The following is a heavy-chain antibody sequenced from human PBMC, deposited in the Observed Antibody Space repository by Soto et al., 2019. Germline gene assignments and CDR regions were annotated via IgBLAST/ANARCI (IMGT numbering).Heavy chain of an antibody. D-gene: IGHD6-13*01. CDR3: ASRDRIAAAGWYNWFDP. CDR2: ISSSSSTI. V-gene: IGHV3-48*01. J-gene: IGHJ5*02. CDR1: ESSLCSCT. Sequence: GGPQTLSRRAGESSLCSCTMNQSHKAPGKGLEWVSYISSSSSTIYYADSVKGRFTISRDNAKNSLYLQMNSLRAEDTAVYYCASRDRIAAAGWYNWFDPWGQGTLVTVSS.